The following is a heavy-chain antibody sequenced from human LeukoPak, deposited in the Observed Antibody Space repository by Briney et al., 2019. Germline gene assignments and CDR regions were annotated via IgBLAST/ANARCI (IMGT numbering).Heavy chain of an antibody. CDR3: ARSDYFDY. V-gene: IGHV3-74*01. Sequence: PGGSLRLSCAASGFTLSSYWMHWVRQAPGKGLVWVSRIKSDGSYTNYADSVKGRFTISRDNAKNTLYLQMNSLRAEDTAVYYCARSDYFDYWGQGTLVTASS. CDR1: GFTLSSYW. CDR2: IKSDGSYT. J-gene: IGHJ4*02.